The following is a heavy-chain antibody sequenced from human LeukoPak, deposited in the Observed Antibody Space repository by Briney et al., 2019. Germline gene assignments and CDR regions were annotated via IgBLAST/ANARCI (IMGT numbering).Heavy chain of an antibody. CDR3: AKPLREYNPSTGYYPFDY. CDR1: GFTFSNYA. V-gene: IGHV3-23*01. J-gene: IGHJ4*02. CDR2: IRGSGDST. D-gene: IGHD3-9*01. Sequence: TGGSLRLSCAASGFTFSNYAMGWVRQAPGKGLEWVSAIRGSGDSTYYADSVKGRFTISRDNSENALYLQMNSLRAEDTAIYYCAKPLREYNPSTGYYPFDYWGQGTLVTVSS.